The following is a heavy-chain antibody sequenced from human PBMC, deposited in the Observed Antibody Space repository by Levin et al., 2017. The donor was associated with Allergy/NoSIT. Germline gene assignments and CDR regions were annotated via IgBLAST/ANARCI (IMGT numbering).Heavy chain of an antibody. CDR3: ASRPGAAAGPLDY. D-gene: IGHD6-13*01. CDR1: GLTVSSNY. V-gene: IGHV3-66*01. Sequence: GGSLRLSCAASGLTVSSNYMTWVRQAPGRGLELVSAIYSGGNTFNADSVKGRFTISRDNSKNTLYLQMNSLRVEDTAVYYCASRPGAAAGPLDYWGQGTLVTFSS. J-gene: IGHJ4*02. CDR2: IYSGGNT.